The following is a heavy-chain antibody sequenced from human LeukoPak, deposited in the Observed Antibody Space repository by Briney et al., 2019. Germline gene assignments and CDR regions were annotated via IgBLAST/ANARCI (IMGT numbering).Heavy chain of an antibody. Sequence: SETLSPTSTVSGGSIIGYYWSWIRQPPGKGLEWIGYIYYSGSTNYNPSLKSRLTISIDTSENQFSLKLSSVTATDTAVYYCAREYSSSSGRRAFDIWGQGTMVTVSS. D-gene: IGHD6-6*01. J-gene: IGHJ3*02. V-gene: IGHV4-59*08. CDR3: AREYSSSSGRRAFDI. CDR1: GGSIIGYY. CDR2: IYYSGST.